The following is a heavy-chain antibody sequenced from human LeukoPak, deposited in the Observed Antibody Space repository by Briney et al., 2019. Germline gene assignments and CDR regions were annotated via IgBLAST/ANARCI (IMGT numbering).Heavy chain of an antibody. CDR3: AKRADYGGNSYDY. J-gene: IGHJ4*02. CDR2: INSDGSST. Sequence: GGSLRLSCGASGFTFSSYWMHWVRQAPGKGLVWVSRINSDGSSTSYADSVKGRFTISRDNAKNTLYLQMNSLRAEDTAVYYCAKRADYGGNSYDYWGQGTLVTVSS. V-gene: IGHV3-74*01. CDR1: GFTFSSYW. D-gene: IGHD4-23*01.